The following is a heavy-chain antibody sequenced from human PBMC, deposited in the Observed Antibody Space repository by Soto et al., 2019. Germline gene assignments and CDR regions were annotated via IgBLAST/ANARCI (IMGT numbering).Heavy chain of an antibody. CDR2: ISSRSSTI. Sequence: PGGSLRLSCAASGFTFSDYYMSWIRQAPGKGLEWVSYISSRSSTIFYADSVKGRFTISRDNVKNSLYLQMNSLRAEDTAVYYCASGTNGAFFVCWGQGILVTVSS. D-gene: IGHD2-8*01. V-gene: IGHV3-11*01. J-gene: IGHJ4*02. CDR3: ASGTNGAFFVC. CDR1: GFTFSDYY.